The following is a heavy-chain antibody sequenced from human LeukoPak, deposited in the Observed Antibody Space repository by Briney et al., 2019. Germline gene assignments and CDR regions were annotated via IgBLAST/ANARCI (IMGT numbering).Heavy chain of an antibody. Sequence: AGGSLRLSCAASGFTFSSYGMHWVRQAPGKGLEWVAFIRYDGSNKYYADSVKGRFTISRDNSKNTLYLQMNSLRAEDTAVYYCAKEGPVVVVAAGFDYWGQGTLVTVSS. D-gene: IGHD2-15*01. J-gene: IGHJ4*02. CDR3: AKEGPVVVVAAGFDY. CDR2: IRYDGSNK. V-gene: IGHV3-30*02. CDR1: GFTFSSYG.